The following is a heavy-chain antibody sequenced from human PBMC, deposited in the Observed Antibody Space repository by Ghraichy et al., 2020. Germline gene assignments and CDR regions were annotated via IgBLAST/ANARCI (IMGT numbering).Heavy chain of an antibody. Sequence: LSLTCAASGFTFSSYSMNWVRQAPGKGLEWVSSISSSSSYIYYADSVKGRFTISRDNAKNSLYLQMNSLRAEDTAVYYCLRRVSDSSSWYHFDYWGQGTLVTVSS. CDR3: LRRVSDSSSWYHFDY. CDR2: ISSSSSYI. J-gene: IGHJ4*02. CDR1: GFTFSSYS. D-gene: IGHD6-13*01. V-gene: IGHV3-21*01.